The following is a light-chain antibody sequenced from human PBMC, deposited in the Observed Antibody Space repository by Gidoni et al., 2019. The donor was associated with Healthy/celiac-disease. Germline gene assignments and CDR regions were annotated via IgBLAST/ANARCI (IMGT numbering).Light chain of an antibody. CDR3: RIWHRSASVV. CDR1: SGINVGTYR. J-gene: IGLJ2*01. CDR2: YKSDSDK. Sequence: QAVLTQPSSLSASPGASASLTCTLRSGINVGTYRIYWYQKKPGRPPQYPLRYKSDSDKQPGSGVPGGFYGSKGASANAGTLLITGVQSEDEADDYCRIWHRSASVVFGGGTKLTVL. V-gene: IGLV5-45*02.